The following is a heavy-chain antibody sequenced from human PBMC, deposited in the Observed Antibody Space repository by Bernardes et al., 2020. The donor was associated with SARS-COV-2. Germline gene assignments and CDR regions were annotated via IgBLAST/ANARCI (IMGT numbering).Heavy chain of an antibody. CDR2: INPNSGGT. Sequence: ASVKVSCKASGYTFTGYYMHWVRQAPGQGLEWMGWINPNSGGTNYAQKFQGWVTMTRDTSISTAYMELSRLRSDDTAVYYCARGGEGTTVVTPGYYYYGMDVWGQGTTVTVSS. D-gene: IGHD4-17*01. CDR1: GYTFTGYY. V-gene: IGHV1-2*04. CDR3: ARGGEGTTVVTPGYYYYGMDV. J-gene: IGHJ6*02.